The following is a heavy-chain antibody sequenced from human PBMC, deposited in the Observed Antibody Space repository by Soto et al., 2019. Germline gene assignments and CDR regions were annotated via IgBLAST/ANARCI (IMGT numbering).Heavy chain of an antibody. J-gene: IGHJ4*02. CDR1: GFTFSNYG. CDR2: IWYDGSNE. D-gene: IGHD1-1*01. Sequence: QVQLVESGGGVVQPGRSLRLSCAASGFTFSNYGMHWVRQAPDKGLEWVAVIWYDGSNEYYADSLKGRFTISRDNSKNTLYLQMNGLRAEDTAMYYCATLVTDVYNSRGYYWGQGTLVTVSS. V-gene: IGHV3-33*01. CDR3: ATLVTDVYNSRGYY.